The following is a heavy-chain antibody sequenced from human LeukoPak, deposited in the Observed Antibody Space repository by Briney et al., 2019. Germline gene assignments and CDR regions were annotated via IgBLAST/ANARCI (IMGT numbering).Heavy chain of an antibody. CDR2: IYHSGST. V-gene: IGHV4-4*02. Sequence: SETLSLTCAVSGGSISSSNWWSWVRQPPGKGLEWIGEIYHSGSTNYNPSLKSRVTISVDKSKNQFSLKLSSVTAADTAVYYCARHTYYYDSSGYYPSLFDYWGQGTLVTVSS. D-gene: IGHD3-22*01. J-gene: IGHJ4*02. CDR3: ARHTYYYDSSGYYPSLFDY. CDR1: GGSISSSNW.